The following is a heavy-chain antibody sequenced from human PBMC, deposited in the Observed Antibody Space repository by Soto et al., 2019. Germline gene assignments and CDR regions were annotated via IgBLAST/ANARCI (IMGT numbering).Heavy chain of an antibody. CDR2: ISSSSSYI. D-gene: IGHD6-19*01. Sequence: PGGSLRLSCAASGFTFSSYSMNWVRQAPGKGLEWVSSISSSSSYIYYADSVKGRFTISRDNAKNSLYLQINSLRAEATAVYYCAREDSGWFSDRDYWGQGTLVTVSS. J-gene: IGHJ4*02. V-gene: IGHV3-21*01. CDR1: GFTFSSYS. CDR3: AREDSGWFSDRDY.